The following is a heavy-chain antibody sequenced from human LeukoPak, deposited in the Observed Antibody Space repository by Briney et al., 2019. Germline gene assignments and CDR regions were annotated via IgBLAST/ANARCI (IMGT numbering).Heavy chain of an antibody. CDR2: IYYSGST. D-gene: IGHD3-3*01. Sequence: SETLSLACTVSGGSISSYYWSWIRQPPGKGLEWIGYIYYSGSTNYNPSLKSRVTISVDTSKNQFSLKLSSVTAADTAVYYCAVRYYDFWSGYRRPIIGIDVWGQGTTVTVSS. J-gene: IGHJ6*02. V-gene: IGHV4-59*01. CDR1: GGSISSYY. CDR3: AVRYYDFWSGYRRPIIGIDV.